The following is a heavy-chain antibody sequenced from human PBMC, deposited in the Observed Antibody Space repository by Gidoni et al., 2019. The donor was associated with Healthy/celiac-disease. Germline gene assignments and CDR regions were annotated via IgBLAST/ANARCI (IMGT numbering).Heavy chain of an antibody. CDR2: ISSSSSYI. V-gene: IGHV3-21*01. CDR3: ARDRRDVGWFDP. J-gene: IGHJ5*02. Sequence: EVQLVESGGGLVKPGGSLRLSCAASGFTFSSYSMNWVRQAPGKGLEWVSSISSSSSYIYYADSVKGRFTISRDNAKNSLYLQMNSLRAEDTAVYYCARDRRDVGWFDPWGQGTLVTVSS. CDR1: GFTFSSYS.